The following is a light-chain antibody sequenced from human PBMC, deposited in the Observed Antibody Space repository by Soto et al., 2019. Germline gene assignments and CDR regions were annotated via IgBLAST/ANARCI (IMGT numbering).Light chain of an antibody. CDR3: QQYESFFPLT. V-gene: IGKV1-5*03. CDR2: KAS. J-gene: IGKJ4*01. CDR1: QNINSW. Sequence: DIQMTQSPSTLSASVGDRVTITCRASQNINSWLAWYQQKPGKAPKLLIYKASNLESGVPSRFSGSGSGTDFTLTISSLQPDDFATYRCQQYESFFPLTFGGGTKVDIK.